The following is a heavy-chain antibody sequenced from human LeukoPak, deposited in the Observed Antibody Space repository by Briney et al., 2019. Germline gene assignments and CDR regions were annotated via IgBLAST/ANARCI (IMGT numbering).Heavy chain of an antibody. V-gene: IGHV3-21*01. CDR3: ARDGETYYMDV. Sequence: GGSLRLSCAASGFTFSSYSMNWVRQAPGKGLEWVSSISSSSSYIYYADSVKGRFTISRDNAKNSLYLRMNSLRAEDTAVYYCARDGETYYMDVWGKGTTVTISS. CDR1: GFTFSSYS. D-gene: IGHD3-10*01. CDR2: ISSSSSYI. J-gene: IGHJ6*03.